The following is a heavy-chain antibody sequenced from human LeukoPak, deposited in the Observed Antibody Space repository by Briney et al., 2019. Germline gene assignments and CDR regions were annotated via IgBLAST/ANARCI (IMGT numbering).Heavy chain of an antibody. CDR1: GFTFSSYG. V-gene: IGHV3-30*03. CDR3: ARDTSVGAAYFDF. Sequence: GGSLRLSCAASGFTFSSYGMHWVRQAPGKGLEWVAVISYDGSNKYYADSVRGRFTISRDNSKNTLYLQMDSLRPDDTAVYYCARDTSVGAAYFDFWGQGALVAVSS. D-gene: IGHD2-15*01. CDR2: ISYDGSNK. J-gene: IGHJ4*02.